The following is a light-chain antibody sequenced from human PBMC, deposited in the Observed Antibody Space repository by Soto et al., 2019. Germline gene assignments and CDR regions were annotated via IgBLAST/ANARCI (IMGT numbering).Light chain of an antibody. J-gene: IGLJ2*01. CDR1: SSDVGGYKD. V-gene: IGLV2-14*01. Sequence: QSALTQPASVSGSPGQSITISCTGTSSDVGGYKDVSWYQQHPGKAPKLMIYEVSNRPSGVSSRFSGSKSGNTASLTISGLQTEDEADYYCSSYTSSGLVVFGGGTKLTVL. CDR2: EVS. CDR3: SSYTSSGLVV.